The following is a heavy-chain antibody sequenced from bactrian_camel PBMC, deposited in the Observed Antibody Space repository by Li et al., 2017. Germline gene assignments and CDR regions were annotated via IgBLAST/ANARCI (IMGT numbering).Heavy chain of an antibody. Sequence: VQLVESGGGSVQAGGSLRLSCAASGYTYSSYCTGWFRQASGKEREGVAGIESDGSTSYADSVKGRFTISQDIAKKTVYLQMNNLKIEDTAIYYCAAGLGYGDARWDLDFVYWGQGTQVTVS. CDR2: IESDGST. J-gene: IGHJ6*01. D-gene: IGHD5*01. V-gene: IGHV3S10*01. CDR1: GYTYSSYC. CDR3: AAGLGYGDARWDLDFVY.